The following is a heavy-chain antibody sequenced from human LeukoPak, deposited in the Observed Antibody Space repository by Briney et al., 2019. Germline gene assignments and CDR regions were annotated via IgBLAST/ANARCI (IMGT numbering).Heavy chain of an antibody. CDR1: RGTFSSYA. Sequence: ASVKVSCKASRGTFSSYAISWVRQAPGQGLEWMGGIIPIFGTANYAQKFQGRVTITADESTSTAYMELSSLRSEDTAVYYCARRSMRCNWFDPWGQGTLVTVSS. J-gene: IGHJ5*02. V-gene: IGHV1-69*13. CDR2: IIPIFGTA. CDR3: ARRSMRCNWFDP.